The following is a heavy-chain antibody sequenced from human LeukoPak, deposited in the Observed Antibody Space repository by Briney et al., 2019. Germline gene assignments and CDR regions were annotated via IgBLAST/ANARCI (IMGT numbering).Heavy chain of an antibody. D-gene: IGHD3-16*01. CDR1: GYSISSGYY. Sequence: SETLSLTCTVSGYSISSGYYWGWIRQPPGKGLEWIGRIYTSGSTNYNPSLKSRVTMSVDTSKNQFSLKLSSVTAADTAVYYCVRETTSRLGEFPGAFDPWGQGTLVTVSS. V-gene: IGHV4-38-2*02. J-gene: IGHJ5*02. CDR2: IYTSGST. CDR3: VRETTSRLGEFPGAFDP.